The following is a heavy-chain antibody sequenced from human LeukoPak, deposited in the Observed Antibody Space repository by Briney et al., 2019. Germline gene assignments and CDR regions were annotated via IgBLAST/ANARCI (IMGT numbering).Heavy chain of an antibody. Sequence: GGSLRLSCTASGFPFIEYSMNWVRQVPGKGLEWISYIGIDSGNTKYADSVRGRFTISADKAKNSLYLQMNSLRVEDTAVYYCARDHNYAFDDWGQGTLVSVAS. CDR2: IGIDSGNT. CDR1: GFPFIEYS. D-gene: IGHD1-1*01. J-gene: IGHJ4*02. V-gene: IGHV3-48*01. CDR3: ARDHNYAFDD.